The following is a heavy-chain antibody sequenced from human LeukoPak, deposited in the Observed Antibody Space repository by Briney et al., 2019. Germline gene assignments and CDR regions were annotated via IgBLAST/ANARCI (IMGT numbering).Heavy chain of an antibody. CDR1: GITVSKYW. Sequence: KSGGSLRLSCAVSGITVSKYWMHWVRQVPGKGLVWVSRIHSDGSTTDYADFVKGRFTITRDSAKNTLYLEMNSLRVEDTAVYYCTRDANHYGGMDVWGQGTTVTVSS. J-gene: IGHJ6*02. CDR3: TRDANHYGGMDV. V-gene: IGHV3-74*01. CDR2: IHSDGSTT.